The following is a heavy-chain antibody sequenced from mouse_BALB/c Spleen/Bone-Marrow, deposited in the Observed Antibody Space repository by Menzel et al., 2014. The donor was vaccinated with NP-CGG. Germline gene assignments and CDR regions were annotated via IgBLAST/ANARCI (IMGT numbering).Heavy chain of an antibody. D-gene: IGHD2-4*01. V-gene: IGHV5-9-3*01. J-gene: IGHJ3*01. CDR3: ARHDYAY. CDR2: ISSGGSYT. CDR1: GFTFSSYA. Sequence: VQLQQSGGGLVKPGGSLKLSCAASGFTFSSYAMSWVRQTPEKRLEWVATISSGGSYTYYPDSVKGRFTISRDNAKNTLYLQMSSLRSEDTAMYYCARHDYAYWGQGTLATVSA.